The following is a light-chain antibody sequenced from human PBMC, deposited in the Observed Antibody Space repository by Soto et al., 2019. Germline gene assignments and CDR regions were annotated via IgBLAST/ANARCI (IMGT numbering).Light chain of an antibody. V-gene: IGLV3-21*04. Sequence: SYVLTQPPSVSMAPGQTATITCGGNNIGSKSVHWYQQRPGQAPVVVIYYNTDRPSGISERFSGFSSGDTATLTISRVEAGDEADYYCQVWDSSRDQYVFGSGPKLTVL. J-gene: IGLJ1*01. CDR2: YNT. CDR1: NIGSKS. CDR3: QVWDSSRDQYV.